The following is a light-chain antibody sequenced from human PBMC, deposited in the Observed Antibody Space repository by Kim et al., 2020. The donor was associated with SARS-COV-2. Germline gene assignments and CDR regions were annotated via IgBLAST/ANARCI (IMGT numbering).Light chain of an antibody. Sequence: QSVLTQPPSASETPGQRVTISCSGSSSNIGSNYVYWYQQLPGTAPKLLIYWNNQLPSGVSDRFSGSKSGTSASLAISGLRSEDEADYYCAAWDDSLSGWVFGGGTQLTVL. V-gene: IGLV1-47*01. CDR3: AAWDDSLSGWV. J-gene: IGLJ3*02. CDR1: SSNIGSNY. CDR2: WNN.